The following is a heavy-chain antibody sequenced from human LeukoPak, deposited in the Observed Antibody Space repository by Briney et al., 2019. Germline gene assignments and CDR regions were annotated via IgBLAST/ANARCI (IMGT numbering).Heavy chain of an antibody. CDR1: GGSLSGYY. CDR3: ASEMGTDRGGFYN. D-gene: IGHD5-24*01. CDR2: VSHRGRT. J-gene: IGHJ4*02. Sequence: PSETLSLTCAVYGGSLSGYYWSWIRQSPGKGLEWIGEVSHRGRTNYNASLKSRVTISVDTSKNQFSLRLSYVTAADTAVYHCASEMGTDRGGFYNCGEGILVTVSS. V-gene: IGHV4-34*01.